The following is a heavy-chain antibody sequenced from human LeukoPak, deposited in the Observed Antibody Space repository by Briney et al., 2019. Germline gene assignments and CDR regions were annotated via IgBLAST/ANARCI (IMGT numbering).Heavy chain of an antibody. D-gene: IGHD6-19*01. CDR1: GGSISSYY. J-gene: IGHJ4*02. CDR2: IYYSGST. V-gene: IGHV4-59*12. Sequence: SETLSLTCTVSGGSISSYYWSWIRQPPGKGLEWIGYIYYSGSTNYNPSLKSRVTISVDTSKNQFSLKLSSVTAADTAVYYCARDISSGWYYFDYWGQGTLVTVSS. CDR3: ARDISSGWYYFDY.